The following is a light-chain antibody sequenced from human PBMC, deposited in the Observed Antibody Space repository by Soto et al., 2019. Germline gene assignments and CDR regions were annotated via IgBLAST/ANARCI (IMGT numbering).Light chain of an antibody. Sequence: EVVLTQSPATLSLSPGERATLSCRASQSVSSYLAWYQQRPGQAPRLLIYDAFNRATGIPARFSGSGSGTDFTLTISSLEPEGFAVYYCQQRSNWLITFGQGTRLEIK. J-gene: IGKJ5*01. CDR2: DAF. CDR3: QQRSNWLIT. CDR1: QSVSSY. V-gene: IGKV3-11*01.